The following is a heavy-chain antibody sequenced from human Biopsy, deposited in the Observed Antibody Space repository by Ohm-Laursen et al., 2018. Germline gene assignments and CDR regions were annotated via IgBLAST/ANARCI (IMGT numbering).Heavy chain of an antibody. Sequence: SLRLSCTASGFTLSDYGMHWVRQAPGKGLEWVSGISGSSNNIIYADSVRGRFTISRGNAKSSLYLEMNSLRSEDTAFYYCTKRRTAVRPFDSWGHGTLVTVSS. CDR2: ISGSSNNI. V-gene: IGHV3-9*01. CDR3: TKRRTAVRPFDS. CDR1: GFTLSDYG. J-gene: IGHJ4*01. D-gene: IGHD6-25*01.